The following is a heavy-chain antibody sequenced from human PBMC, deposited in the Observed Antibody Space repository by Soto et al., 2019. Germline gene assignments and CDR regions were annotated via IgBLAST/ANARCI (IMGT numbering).Heavy chain of an antibody. D-gene: IGHD3-9*01. V-gene: IGHV3-15*01. CDR3: TTTYYDILTGYYGAFDI. CDR2: IKSKTDGGTT. J-gene: IGHJ3*02. Sequence: GSLRLSCAASGFTFSNAWMSWVRQAPGKGLEWVGRIKSKTDGGTTDYAAPVKGRFTISRDDSKNTLYLQMNSLKTEDTAVYYCTTTYYDILTGYYGAFDIWGQGTMVTVSS. CDR1: GFTFSNAW.